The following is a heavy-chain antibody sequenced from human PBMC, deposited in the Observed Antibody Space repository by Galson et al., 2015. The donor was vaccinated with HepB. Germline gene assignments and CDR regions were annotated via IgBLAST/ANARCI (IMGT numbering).Heavy chain of an antibody. D-gene: IGHD4/OR15-4a*01. CDR1: GFTFSTNA. J-gene: IGHJ5*01. V-gene: IGHV3-23*01. CDR2: SGSDDKT. Sequence: SLRLSCAASGFTFSTNAMSWVRQAPGKGLEWVSGSGSDDKTHYAESVRGRFTITRDNSKNTLYMQMSSLRADDTAVYYCAKEWCAWCYDSWGQGTLVTVSS. CDR3: AKEWCAWCYDS.